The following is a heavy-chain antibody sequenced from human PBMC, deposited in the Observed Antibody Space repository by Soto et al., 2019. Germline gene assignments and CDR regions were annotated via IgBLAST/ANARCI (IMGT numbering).Heavy chain of an antibody. CDR1: GFTFSSYG. D-gene: IGHD6-6*01. Sequence: SGGSLRLSCAASGFTFSSYGMHWVRQAPGKGLEWVAVIWYDGSNKYYADSVKGRFTISRDNSKNTLYLQMNSLRAEDTAVYYCASEQLASSALCYWGQGTLVTVSS. CDR2: IWYDGSNK. CDR3: ASEQLASSALCY. V-gene: IGHV3-33*01. J-gene: IGHJ4*02.